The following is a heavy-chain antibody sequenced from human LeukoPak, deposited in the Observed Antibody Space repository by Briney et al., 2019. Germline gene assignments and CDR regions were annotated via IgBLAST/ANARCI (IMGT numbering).Heavy chain of an antibody. D-gene: IGHD3-16*02. CDR1: GGSFSGYY. J-gene: IGHJ4*02. Sequence: ASETLSLTCAVYGGSFSGYYWSWIRQPPGKGLEWIGEINHSGSTNYNPSLKSRVTISVDTSKNQFSLKLSSVTAADTAVYYCARLTVGDYVWGSYRYTVDYFDYWGQGTLVTVSS. CDR3: ARLTVGDYVWGSYRYTVDYFDY. V-gene: IGHV4-34*01. CDR2: INHSGST.